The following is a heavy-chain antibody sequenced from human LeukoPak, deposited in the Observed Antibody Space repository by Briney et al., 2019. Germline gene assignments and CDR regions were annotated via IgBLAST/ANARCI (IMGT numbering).Heavy chain of an antibody. CDR1: GFTFSSYA. CDR2: ISGSGGST. CDR3: AKSSYNWNYGSWFDP. Sequence: GGSLRLSCAASGFTFSSYAMSWVRQAPGKGLEWVSAISGSGGSTYYADSVKGRFTISRGNSKNTLYLQMNSLRAEDTAVYYCAKSSYNWNYGSWFDPWGQGTLVTVSS. J-gene: IGHJ5*02. D-gene: IGHD1-7*01. V-gene: IGHV3-23*01.